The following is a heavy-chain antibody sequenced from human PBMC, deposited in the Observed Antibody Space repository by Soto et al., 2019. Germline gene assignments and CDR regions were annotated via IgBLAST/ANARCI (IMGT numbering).Heavy chain of an antibody. CDR2: ISGGYGST. CDR3: AKGQTDSAPLNWFAP. J-gene: IGHJ5*02. Sequence: EVQLLESGGGLVQPVGSLRLSCAVSGFTFSSYAMSWVRQAPRKGLEWVAVISGGYGSTYYSDSVKGRFTISRDTSKNTLYLQMTSLSADDTAVYYCAKGQTDSAPLNWFAPWGQGTLVTASS. CDR1: GFTFSSYA. V-gene: IGHV3-23*01.